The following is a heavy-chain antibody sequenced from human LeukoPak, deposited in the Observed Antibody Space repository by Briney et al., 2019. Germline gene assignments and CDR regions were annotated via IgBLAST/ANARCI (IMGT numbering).Heavy chain of an antibody. Sequence: GGSLRLSCAASGFTFSDYPMPWVRRAPGKGLEYVSAISSNGANTYYANSVKGRFTISRDNSKNTLYLQMGSLRAEDMAVYYCAREKWSWGFDPWGRGTLVTVSS. CDR1: GFTFSDYP. V-gene: IGHV3-64*01. J-gene: IGHJ5*02. D-gene: IGHD2-15*01. CDR3: AREKWSWGFDP. CDR2: ISSNGANT.